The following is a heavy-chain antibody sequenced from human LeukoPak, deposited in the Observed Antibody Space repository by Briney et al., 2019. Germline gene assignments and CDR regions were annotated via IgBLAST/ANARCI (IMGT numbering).Heavy chain of an antibody. CDR2: ISMRTNNI. J-gene: IGHJ3*02. CDR1: GFTFSTYN. CDR3: ARGGIAVQRRDVFDI. V-gene: IGHV3-21*01. Sequence: GGSLILSCAASGFTFSTYNMNWVRPAPGKGLEWVSSISMRTNNIYYADSVKGRFTISRDNAKNSLYLQMDSLRADDTAMYYCARGGIAVQRRDVFDIWGQGTMVTVSS. D-gene: IGHD6-19*01.